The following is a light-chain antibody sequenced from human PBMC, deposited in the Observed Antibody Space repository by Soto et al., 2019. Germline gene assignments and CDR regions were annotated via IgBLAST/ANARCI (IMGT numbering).Light chain of an antibody. J-gene: IGLJ2*01. CDR1: SSNIGAGYD. V-gene: IGLV1-40*01. CDR2: GSS. Sequence: QLVLTQPPSVSGAPGQRVSISCTGSSSNIGAGYDVHWYQQLPGTAPKLLIYGSSNRPSGVPDRFSGSKSDTSASLAITGLQAEDEADYYCQSYDSSLSGSVFGGGTKVTVL. CDR3: QSYDSSLSGSV.